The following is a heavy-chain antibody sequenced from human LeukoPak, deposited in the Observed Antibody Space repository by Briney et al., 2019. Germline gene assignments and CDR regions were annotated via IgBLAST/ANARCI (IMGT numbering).Heavy chain of an antibody. CDR1: GGSISSSSYY. CDR2: IYYSGST. V-gene: IGHV4-39*07. J-gene: IGHJ4*02. CDR3: ARDRYGDRGGIFDY. D-gene: IGHD4-17*01. Sequence: SETLSLTCTVSGGSISSSSYYWGWIRQPPGKGLEWIGSIYYSGSTYYNPSLKSRVTISVDTSKNQFSLKLSSVAAADTAVYYCARDRYGDRGGIFDYWGQGTLVTVSS.